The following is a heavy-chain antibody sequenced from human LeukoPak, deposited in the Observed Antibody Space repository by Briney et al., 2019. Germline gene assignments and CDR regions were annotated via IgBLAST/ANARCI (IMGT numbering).Heavy chain of an antibody. J-gene: IGHJ4*02. V-gene: IGHV1-69*04. Sequence: GASVKVSCKASVGTFSSYTISWVRQAPGQGLEWMGRIIPILGIANYAQTFQGRVTITADKSTSTAYMELSSLRSEDTAVYYCARERYCSSTSCYPEPFDYWGQGTLVTVSS. CDR2: IIPILGIA. CDR3: ARERYCSSTSCYPEPFDY. D-gene: IGHD2-2*01. CDR1: VGTFSSYT.